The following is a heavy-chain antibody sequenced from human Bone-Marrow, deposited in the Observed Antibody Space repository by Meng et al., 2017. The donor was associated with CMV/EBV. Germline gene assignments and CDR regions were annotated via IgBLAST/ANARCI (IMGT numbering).Heavy chain of an antibody. Sequence: SVKVSCKASGGTFSSYTISWVRQAPGQGLEWMGRIIPILGIANYAQKFQGRVTITADKSTSTAYMELSSLRSEDTAVYYCATPFGWLSPPSDHYYGMDVWGQGTTVTVYS. J-gene: IGHJ6*02. V-gene: IGHV1-69*02. D-gene: IGHD3-9*01. CDR1: GGTFSSYT. CDR3: ATPFGWLSPPSDHYYGMDV. CDR2: IIPILGIA.